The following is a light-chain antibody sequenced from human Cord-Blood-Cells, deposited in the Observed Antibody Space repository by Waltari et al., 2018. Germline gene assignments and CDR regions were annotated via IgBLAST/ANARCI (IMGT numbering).Light chain of an antibody. Sequence: QSALTQPASVSGSPGQSITISCTGTSSDAGGYNYVSWYQQHPGKAPKPMIYDVRNRPSGVSNRFSGSKSGNTASLTISGLQAEDEADYYCSSYTSSSTLVFGGGTKLTVL. CDR2: DVR. J-gene: IGLJ2*01. V-gene: IGLV2-14*01. CDR1: SSDAGGYNY. CDR3: SSYTSSSTLV.